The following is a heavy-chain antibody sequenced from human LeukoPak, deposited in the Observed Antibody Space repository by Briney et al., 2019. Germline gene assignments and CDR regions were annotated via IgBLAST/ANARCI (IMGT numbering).Heavy chain of an antibody. CDR3: ARSQPDELLYADY. V-gene: IGHV3-30-3*01. J-gene: IGHJ4*02. D-gene: IGHD2-2*02. CDR2: ISYDGSNK. Sequence: GRSLRLSCAASGFTFSSYAMHWVRQAPGKGLEWVAVISYDGSNKYYADSVKGRFTISRDNSKNTLYLQMNSLRAEDTAVYYCARSQPDELLYADYWGQGTLVTVSS. CDR1: GFTFSSYA.